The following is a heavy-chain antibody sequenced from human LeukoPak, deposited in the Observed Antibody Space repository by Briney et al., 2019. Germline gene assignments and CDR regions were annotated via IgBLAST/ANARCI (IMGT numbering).Heavy chain of an antibody. V-gene: IGHV4-4*07. Sequence: SETLSLTCTVSGGSISGYYWTWIRQPAGKGLEYIGRYYPNGSTNYNPSLKSRVTMSVDTSKNQFSLKLTSVTAADTAVYYCAREGRGSHSGYWGQGTLVTVSS. CDR2: YYPNGST. CDR1: GGSISGYY. J-gene: IGHJ4*02. CDR3: AREGRGSHSGY. D-gene: IGHD3-16*01.